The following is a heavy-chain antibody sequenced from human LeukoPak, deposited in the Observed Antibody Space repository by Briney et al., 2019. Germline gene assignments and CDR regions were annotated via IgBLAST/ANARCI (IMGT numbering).Heavy chain of an antibody. Sequence: GGSLRLSCAVSGFNFSTYWMSWVRAAPGKGREWVANMNQDGSEKYYVDSLKGRFTISRDNAKNSLYLQMNSLRAEDTAVYYCARDPPGLEVAGYDYWGQGTLVTVSS. J-gene: IGHJ4*02. D-gene: IGHD6-19*01. CDR2: MNQDGSEK. CDR1: GFNFSTYW. V-gene: IGHV3-7*01. CDR3: ARDPPGLEVAGYDY.